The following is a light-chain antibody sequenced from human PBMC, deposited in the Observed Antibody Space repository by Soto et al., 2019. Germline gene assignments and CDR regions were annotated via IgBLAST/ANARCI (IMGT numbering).Light chain of an antibody. CDR1: SSDVGGYNY. CDR3: SSYTSISTLV. CDR2: EVT. J-gene: IGLJ2*01. Sequence: QSALTQPVSVSGSPGQSITISCTGTSSDVGGYNYVSWYQQHPGKAPKLMIYEVTKWPSGVSNRFSGPKSGNTASLTISGLQAEDESDYYCSSYTSISTLVFGGGTKLTVL. V-gene: IGLV2-14*01.